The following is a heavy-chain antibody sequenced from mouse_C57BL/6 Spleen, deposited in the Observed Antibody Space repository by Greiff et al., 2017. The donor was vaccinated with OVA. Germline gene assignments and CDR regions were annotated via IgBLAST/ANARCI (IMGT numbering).Heavy chain of an antibody. V-gene: IGHV2-2*01. CDR2: IWSGGST. CDR1: GFSLTSYG. D-gene: IGHD2-3*01. CDR3: ARNGIYDGYYDYYAMDY. Sequence: VMLVESGPGLVQPSQSLSITCTVSGFSLTSYGVHWVRQSPGKGLEWLGVIWSGGSTDYNAAFISRLSISKDNSKSQVFFKMNSLQADDTAIYYCARNGIYDGYYDYYAMDYWGQGTSVTVSS. J-gene: IGHJ4*01.